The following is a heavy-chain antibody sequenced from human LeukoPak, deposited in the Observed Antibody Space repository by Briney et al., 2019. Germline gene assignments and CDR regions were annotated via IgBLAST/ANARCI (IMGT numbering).Heavy chain of an antibody. CDR1: GFTFNNAW. CDR3: TAGTGYSDHDY. Sequence: GGSLRLSCAASGFTFNNAWMSWVRQAPGKGLGWVGRIKSKTNDETTDYAAPVKGRFTISRDDSKNTLYLQMNSLKTEDTAVYYCTAGTGYSDHDYWGQGTLVTVSS. CDR2: IKSKTNDETT. V-gene: IGHV3-15*01. D-gene: IGHD5-12*01. J-gene: IGHJ4*02.